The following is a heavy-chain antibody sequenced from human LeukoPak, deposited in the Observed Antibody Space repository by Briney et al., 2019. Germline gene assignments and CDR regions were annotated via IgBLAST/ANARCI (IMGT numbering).Heavy chain of an antibody. CDR3: ARHKNDYVWGSYRPTPYFDC. V-gene: IGHV4-39*01. J-gene: IGHJ4*02. CDR1: GGSISSSSYY. Sequence: SETLSLTCTVSGGSISSSSYYWGWIRQPPGKGLEWIGSIYYSGSTYYNPSLKSRVTISVDTSKNQFSLKLSSVTAADTAVYYCARHKNDYVWGSYRPTPYFDCWGQGTLVTVSS. CDR2: IYYSGST. D-gene: IGHD3-16*02.